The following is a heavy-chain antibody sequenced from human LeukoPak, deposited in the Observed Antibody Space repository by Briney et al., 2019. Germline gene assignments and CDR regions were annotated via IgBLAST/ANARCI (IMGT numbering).Heavy chain of an antibody. CDR1: GFTFSSYS. Sequence: GGSLRLSCAASGFTFSSYSRNWIRQAPGKGLEKVSSTSSSSSYIYYADSVKGRFTTSRDNAKNSLYLQMNSLRAEDTAVYYCATQHDYGDYGSDYWGQGTLVTVSS. CDR2: TSSSSSYI. CDR3: ATQHDYGDYGSDY. D-gene: IGHD4-17*01. V-gene: IGHV3-21*01. J-gene: IGHJ4*02.